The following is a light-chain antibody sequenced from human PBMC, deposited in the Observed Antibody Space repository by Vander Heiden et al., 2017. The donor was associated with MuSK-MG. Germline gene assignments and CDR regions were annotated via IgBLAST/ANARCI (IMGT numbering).Light chain of an antibody. CDR3: HESSSTLGT. V-gene: IGKV1-39*01. J-gene: IGKJ1*01. CDR1: QSISSY. CDR2: AAS. Sequence: DIQMTQSPSSLSASVGDRVTITCRASQSISSYLNWYQQKPWIAPKLLIYAASISQSGVPSRSRGRGSGTDFTLTMSSLLPEDFATYYCHESSSTLGTFGQGTKVEIK.